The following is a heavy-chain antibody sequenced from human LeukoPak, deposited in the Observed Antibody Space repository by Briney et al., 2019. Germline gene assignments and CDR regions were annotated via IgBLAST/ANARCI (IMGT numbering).Heavy chain of an antibody. CDR2: IYYTGST. V-gene: IGHV4-39*07. J-gene: IGHJ5*02. CDR1: GGSISSSSYY. D-gene: IGHD1-14*01. CDR3: ARGNPVAKNWFDP. Sequence: SETLSLTCTVSGGSISSSSYYWAWIRQPPGKGLEWIGSIYYTGSTYYNPSLKSRVTISLDTTKNQFSLNVTSVTAADTAVYYCARGNPVAKNWFDPWGQGTLVTVSS.